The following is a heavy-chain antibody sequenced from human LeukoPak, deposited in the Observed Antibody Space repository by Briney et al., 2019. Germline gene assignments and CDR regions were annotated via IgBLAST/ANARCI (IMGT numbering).Heavy chain of an antibody. CDR2: INPSGGST. D-gene: IGHD3-22*01. CDR3: ARVGYDYDSSGYYYYFDY. CDR1: GYTSTSYY. Sequence: GASVKVSCKASGYTSTSYYMHWVRQAPGQGLEWMGIINPSGGSTSYAQKFQGRVTMTRDTSTSTVYMELSSLRSEDTAVYYCARVGYDYDSSGYYYYFDYWGQGTLVTVSS. J-gene: IGHJ4*02. V-gene: IGHV1-46*01.